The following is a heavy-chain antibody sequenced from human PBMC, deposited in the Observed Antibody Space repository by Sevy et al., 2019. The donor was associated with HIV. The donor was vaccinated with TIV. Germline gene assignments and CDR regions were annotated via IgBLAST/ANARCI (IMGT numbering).Heavy chain of an antibody. CDR3: ARDLPPSATTVPHFDC. CDR1: GFTFSSYE. V-gene: IGHV3-48*03. Sequence: GGSLRLSCAASGFTFSSYEMNWVRQAPGKGLEWISYISNSGTAMYYSDSVRGQFTISRDNARRLLYLQMNSLRAEDTAVYYCARDLPPSATTVPHFDCWGQGTLVTVSS. CDR2: ISNSGTAM. D-gene: IGHD4-17*01. J-gene: IGHJ4*02.